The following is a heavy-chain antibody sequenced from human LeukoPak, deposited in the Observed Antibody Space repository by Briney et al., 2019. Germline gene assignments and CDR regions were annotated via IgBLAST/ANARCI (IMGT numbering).Heavy chain of an antibody. CDR1: GGTFSSYA. D-gene: IGHD4-23*01. CDR3: ARLGGNSAMGFDY. J-gene: IGHJ4*02. CDR2: IIPIFGTA. V-gene: IGHV1-69*13. Sequence: SVKVSCKASGGTFSSYAISWVRQAPGQGLEWMGGIIPIFGTANYAQKFQGRVTITADESTSTAYMELSSLRSEGTAVYYCARLGGNSAMGFDYWGQGTLVTVSS.